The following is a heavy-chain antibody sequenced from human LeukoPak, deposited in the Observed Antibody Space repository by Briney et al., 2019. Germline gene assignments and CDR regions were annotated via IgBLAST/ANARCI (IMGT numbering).Heavy chain of an antibody. V-gene: IGHV3-30-3*01. CDR1: GFTFSSYA. D-gene: IGHD3-16*01. Sequence: GGSLRLSCAASGFTFSSYAMHWVRQAPGKGLGWVAVISYDGSNKYYADSVKGRFTISRDNSKNTLYLQMNSLRAEDTAVYYCARDLSHLGGATIDYWGQGTLVTVSS. J-gene: IGHJ4*02. CDR3: ARDLSHLGGATIDY. CDR2: ISYDGSNK.